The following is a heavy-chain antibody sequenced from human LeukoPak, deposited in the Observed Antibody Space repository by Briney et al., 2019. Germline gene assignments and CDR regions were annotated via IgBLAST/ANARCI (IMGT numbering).Heavy chain of an antibody. V-gene: IGHV1-18*01. CDR1: GYTFTSYG. D-gene: IGHD5-12*01. CDR2: ISAYNGNT. J-gene: IGHJ3*02. CDR3: ARDRSHVAFHSSSLPTGLGYSGYPDHDAFDI. Sequence: GASVKVSCKASGYTFTSYGISWVRQAPGQGLEWMGWISAYNGNTNYAQKLQGRVTMTTDTSTSTAYMELRSLRSDDTAVYYCARDRSHVAFHSSSLPTGLGYSGYPDHDAFDIWGQGTMVTVSS.